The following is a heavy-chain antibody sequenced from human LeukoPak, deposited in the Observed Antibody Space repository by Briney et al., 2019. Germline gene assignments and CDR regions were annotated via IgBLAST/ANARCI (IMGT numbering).Heavy chain of an antibody. J-gene: IGHJ4*02. Sequence: GGSLRLSCAASGFTVSANYMNWVRQAPGKGLEWVSVIYSGGSTYYADSVEGRFTISSDNSKNTLYLQMNSLRAEDTAVYYCARGSGYDPLDYWGQGTLVTVSS. D-gene: IGHD5-12*01. V-gene: IGHV3-53*01. CDR2: IYSGGST. CDR1: GFTVSANY. CDR3: ARGSGYDPLDY.